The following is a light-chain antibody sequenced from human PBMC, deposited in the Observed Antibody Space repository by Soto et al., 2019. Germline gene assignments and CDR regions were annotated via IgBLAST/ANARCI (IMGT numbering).Light chain of an antibody. V-gene: IGLV1-47*01. CDR2: RDS. Sequence: QSVLTQPPSVSGTPGQRVTISCSGSSSNIGVDYVYWYQQVPGTAPKLLIHRDSQRPSGVPDRFSGSKSGTSASLAISGLRPEDEADYYCAAWDDSLIGYVFGTGTKVTVL. CDR3: AAWDDSLIGYV. CDR1: SSNIGVDY. J-gene: IGLJ1*01.